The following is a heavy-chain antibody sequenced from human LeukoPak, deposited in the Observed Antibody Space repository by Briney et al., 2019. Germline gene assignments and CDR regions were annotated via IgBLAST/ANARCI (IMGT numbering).Heavy chain of an antibody. Sequence: GGSLRLSCAASGFTFSSYAMSWIRQAPGKGLEWLSAISPTTGTTFYADSVKGRFTISRDTAKNSLYLQMNSLRAEDTAVYYCARAHVHYFDYWGQGTLVTVSS. J-gene: IGHJ4*02. D-gene: IGHD2-8*01. V-gene: IGHV3-23*01. CDR2: ISPTTGTT. CDR3: ARAHVHYFDY. CDR1: GFTFSSYA.